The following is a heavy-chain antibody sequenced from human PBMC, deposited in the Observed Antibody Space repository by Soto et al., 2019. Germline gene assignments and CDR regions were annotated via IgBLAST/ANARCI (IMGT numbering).Heavy chain of an antibody. V-gene: IGHV3-72*01. J-gene: IGHJ4*02. Sequence: EVQLVESGGGLVQPGGSLRLSCAASGFSISDHYMDWVRQAPGKGLEWVVLTRPKAQGYTTAHAASVKGSFVSSRDDSKNSLYLQMNSLKTEDTAVYYCVREGFFTLDYWGQGALVTGSS. CDR2: TRPKAQGYTT. CDR1: GFSISDHY. CDR3: VREGFFTLDY.